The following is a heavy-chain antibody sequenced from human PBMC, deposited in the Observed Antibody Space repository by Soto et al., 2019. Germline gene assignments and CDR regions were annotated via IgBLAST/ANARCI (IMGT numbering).Heavy chain of an antibody. V-gene: IGHV1-18*01. D-gene: IGHD3-10*01. CDR2: ISPYNGNT. Sequence: QVQLVQSGAEVKKPGASVKVSCKASGYTFTSYGISWVRQASGQGLEWMGWISPYNGNTNYAQKLQGRVTMTTDTXTXTXXMDLRSLRSDDTAVYYCARGIGGWFGVAYYYGMDVWGQGTTVTVSS. CDR3: ARGIGGWFGVAYYYGMDV. J-gene: IGHJ6*02. CDR1: GYTFTSYG.